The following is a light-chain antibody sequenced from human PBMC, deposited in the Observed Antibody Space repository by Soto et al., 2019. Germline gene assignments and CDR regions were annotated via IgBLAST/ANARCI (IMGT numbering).Light chain of an antibody. CDR2: DAS. CDR3: QQRSNWLT. J-gene: IGKJ4*01. V-gene: IGKV3-11*01. CDR1: QSVDRY. Sequence: EIVLTQSPATLSLSPGERATLSCRASQSVDRYLAWYQQKPGQAPRLLIYDASNRATGIPARFSGSGSGTDFTLTIRSLEPEDFAVYYCQQRSNWLTFGGGTKVEIK.